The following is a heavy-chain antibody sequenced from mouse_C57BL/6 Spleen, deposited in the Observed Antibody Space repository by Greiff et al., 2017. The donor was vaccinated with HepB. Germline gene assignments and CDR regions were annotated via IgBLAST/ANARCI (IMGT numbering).Heavy chain of an antibody. Sequence: QVHVKQSGPELVKPGASVKISCKASGYAFSSSWMNWVKQRPGKGLEWIGRIYPGDGDTNYNGKFKGKATLTADKSSSTAYMQLSSLTSEDSAVYFCASREPFAYWGQGTLVTVSA. CDR2: IYPGDGDT. CDR3: ASREPFAY. J-gene: IGHJ3*01. V-gene: IGHV1-82*01. CDR1: GYAFSSSW.